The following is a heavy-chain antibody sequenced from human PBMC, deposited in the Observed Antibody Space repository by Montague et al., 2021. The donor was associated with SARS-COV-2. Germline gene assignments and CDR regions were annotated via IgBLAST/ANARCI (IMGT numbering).Heavy chain of an antibody. CDR2: IYYSGST. CDR1: GGSISSYY. CDR3: AGDRGRFWHFDL. V-gene: IGHV4-59*01. J-gene: IGHJ2*01. Sequence: SETLSLTCTVSGGSISSYYWNWIRQSPGKGLEWIGYIYYSGSTKYNPSLKSRVTISVDTSKSQMSLTLNSVTAADTAVYYCAGDRGRFWHFDLWGRGTLVTVSS. D-gene: IGHD5-12*01.